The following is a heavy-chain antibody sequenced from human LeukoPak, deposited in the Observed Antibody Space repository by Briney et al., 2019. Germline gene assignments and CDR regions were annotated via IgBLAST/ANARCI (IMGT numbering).Heavy chain of an antibody. CDR1: GGSISSGSYY. D-gene: IGHD2-8*01. J-gene: IGHJ4*02. V-gene: IGHV4-61*02. CDR3: ARHIGGVDYY. CDR2: IYTSGST. Sequence: TSETLSLTCTVSGGSISSGSYYWSWIRQPAGKGLEWIGRIYTSGSTNYNPSLKSRVTISVDTSKNQFSLKLSSVTAADTAVYYCARHIGGVDYYWGQGALVTVSS.